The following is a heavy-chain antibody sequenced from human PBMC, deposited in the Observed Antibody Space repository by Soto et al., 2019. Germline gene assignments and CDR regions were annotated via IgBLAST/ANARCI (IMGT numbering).Heavy chain of an antibody. CDR3: ARALGVVVPAAPFGMDV. V-gene: IGHV1-69*01. Sequence: QVQLVQSGAEVKKPGSSVKVSCKASGGTFSSYAISWVRQAPGQGLEWMGGIIPIFGTANYAQKFQGRVTITADESTSTAYMELSSLRSEDTAVYYCARALGVVVPAAPFGMDVWGQGTTVTVSS. J-gene: IGHJ6*02. D-gene: IGHD2-2*01. CDR2: IIPIFGTA. CDR1: GGTFSSYA.